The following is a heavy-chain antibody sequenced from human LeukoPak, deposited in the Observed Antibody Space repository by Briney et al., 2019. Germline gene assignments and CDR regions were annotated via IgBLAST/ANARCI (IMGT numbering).Heavy chain of an antibody. Sequence: GASVKVSCKASGYTFTGYYMHWVRQAPGQGLEWMGWINPNSGGTNYAQKFQGRVTMTRDTPISTAYMELSRLRSDDTAVYYCAREPPRSYYDSSGYYSLWGQGTLVTVSS. J-gene: IGHJ4*02. CDR1: GYTFTGYY. CDR2: INPNSGGT. D-gene: IGHD3-22*01. CDR3: AREPPRSYYDSSGYYSL. V-gene: IGHV1-2*02.